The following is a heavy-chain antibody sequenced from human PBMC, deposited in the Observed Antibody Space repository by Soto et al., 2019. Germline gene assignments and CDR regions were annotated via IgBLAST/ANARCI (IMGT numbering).Heavy chain of an antibody. CDR2: ISAYNGNT. D-gene: IGHD6-6*01. J-gene: IGHJ6*02. Sequence: GASVKVSCKASGCTFTSYGISWVRQAPGQGLEWMGWISAYNGNTNYAQKLQGRVTMTTDTSTSTAYMELRSLRSDDTAVYYCARDLAARLYYYYGMDVWGQGTTVTVSS. V-gene: IGHV1-18*04. CDR3: ARDLAARLYYYYGMDV. CDR1: GCTFTSYG.